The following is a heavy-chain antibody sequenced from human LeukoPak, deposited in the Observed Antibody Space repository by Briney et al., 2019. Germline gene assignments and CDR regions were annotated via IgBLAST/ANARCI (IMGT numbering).Heavy chain of an antibody. CDR3: ARDPKDFYDTSNYLYFDY. CDR2: IYTSEST. CDR1: GGSISNYY. Sequence: SETLSLTCTVSGGSISNYYWSWIRQPAGKGLEWIGRIYTSESTNYNPSLKSRVTMSLDTSKSQFSLKLSSVTAADTAVYYCARDPKDFYDTSNYLYFDYWGRGTLVTVSS. J-gene: IGHJ4*02. D-gene: IGHD3-22*01. V-gene: IGHV4-4*07.